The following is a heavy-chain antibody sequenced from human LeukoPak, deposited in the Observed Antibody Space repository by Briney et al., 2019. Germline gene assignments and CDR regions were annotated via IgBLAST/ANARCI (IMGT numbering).Heavy chain of an antibody. Sequence: SVTVSFKASGGTFISYAISWVRQAPGQGLEWMGGIIPIFGTANYAQKFQGRVTITTDESTSTAYMELSSLRSEDTAVYYCARAIVGEPYYYMDVWGKGTTVTVSS. CDR1: GGTFISYA. J-gene: IGHJ6*03. D-gene: IGHD1-26*01. V-gene: IGHV1-69*05. CDR3: ARAIVGEPYYYMDV. CDR2: IIPIFGTA.